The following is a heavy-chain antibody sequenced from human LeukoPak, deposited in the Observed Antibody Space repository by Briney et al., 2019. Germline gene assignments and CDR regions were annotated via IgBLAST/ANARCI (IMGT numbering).Heavy chain of an antibody. D-gene: IGHD3-22*01. CDR3: ARASDYAYFDC. Sequence: PGGSLRLSCAASGFTFSSYGMHWVRQAPGKGLEWVAVISPGGSEIHYADSVKGRCTISRDNSKNSLYLQMSSLKAEDTALYFCARASDYAYFDCWGQGTPVTVSS. J-gene: IGHJ4*02. CDR2: ISPGGSEI. V-gene: IGHV3-30*03. CDR1: GFTFSSYG.